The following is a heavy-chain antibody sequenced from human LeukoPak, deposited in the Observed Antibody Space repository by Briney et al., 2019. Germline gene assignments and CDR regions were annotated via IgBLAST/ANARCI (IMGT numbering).Heavy chain of an antibody. CDR1: GFTFSSYA. D-gene: IGHD3-22*01. CDR2: ISGSGGST. Sequence: GGSLRLSCAASGFTFSSYAVSWVRQAPGKGLEWVSAISGSGGSTYYADSVKGRFTISRDNSKNTLYLQMNSLRAEDTAVYYCGEYYDSSGYYQYYFDYWGQGTLVTVSS. V-gene: IGHV3-23*01. CDR3: GEYYDSSGYYQYYFDY. J-gene: IGHJ4*02.